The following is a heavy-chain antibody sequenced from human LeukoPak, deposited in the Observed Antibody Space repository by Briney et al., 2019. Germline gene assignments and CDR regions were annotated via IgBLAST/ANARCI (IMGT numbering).Heavy chain of an antibody. Sequence: GGSLRLSCAASGFTFSSYSMSWVRQAPGKGLEWVSSISSSSSTIYYADSVKGRFTISRDNAKNSLYLQMNSLRDEDTAVYYCARVMDTAMVIDYWGQGTLVTVSS. CDR1: GFTFSSYS. J-gene: IGHJ4*02. CDR2: ISSSSSTI. D-gene: IGHD5-18*01. CDR3: ARVMDTAMVIDY. V-gene: IGHV3-48*02.